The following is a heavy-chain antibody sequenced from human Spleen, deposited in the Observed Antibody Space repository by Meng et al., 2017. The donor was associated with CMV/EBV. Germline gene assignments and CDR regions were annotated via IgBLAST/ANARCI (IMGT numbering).Heavy chain of an antibody. Sequence: GESMKISCAASGFIFSSYAMTWVRQGPGKGLEWVSGISGSGDSTHYADSVKGRFTISRDNSKNTMYLHMNSLRAEDTSVYYCATDITVIVIPSLDYWGQGTLVTVSS. V-gene: IGHV3-23*01. CDR2: ISGSGDST. CDR1: GFIFSSYA. CDR3: ATDITVIVIPSLDY. D-gene: IGHD3-22*01. J-gene: IGHJ4*02.